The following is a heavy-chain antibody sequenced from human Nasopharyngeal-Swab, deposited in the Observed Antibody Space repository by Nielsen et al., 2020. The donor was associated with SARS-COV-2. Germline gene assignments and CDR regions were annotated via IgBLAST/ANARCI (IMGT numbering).Heavy chain of an antibody. Sequence: GGSLRLSCAASGFTFSSYGMHWVRQAPGKGLEWVAVIWYDGSKYYADSVKGRFTISRDNSKNTLYLQMNSLRAEDTAVYFCARDDGSSGWDAWGQGTLVTVSS. J-gene: IGHJ5*02. CDR2: IWYDGSK. D-gene: IGHD6-19*01. CDR3: ARDDGSSGWDA. V-gene: IGHV3-33*01. CDR1: GFTFSSYG.